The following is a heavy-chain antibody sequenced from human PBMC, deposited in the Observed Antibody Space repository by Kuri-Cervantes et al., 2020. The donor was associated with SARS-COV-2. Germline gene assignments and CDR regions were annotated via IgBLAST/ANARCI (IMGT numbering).Heavy chain of an antibody. D-gene: IGHD1-26*01. CDR2: IKQDGSEK. CDR3: ARDRRVGWADY. CDR1: GFTFSSYW. Sequence: GGSLRLSCAASGFTFSSYWMSWVRQAPGKGLEWVANIKQDGSEKYYVDSVKGRFTICRDNAKNSLYLQMNSLRAEDTAVYYCARDRRVGWADYWGQGTLVTVSS. J-gene: IGHJ4*02. V-gene: IGHV3-7*01.